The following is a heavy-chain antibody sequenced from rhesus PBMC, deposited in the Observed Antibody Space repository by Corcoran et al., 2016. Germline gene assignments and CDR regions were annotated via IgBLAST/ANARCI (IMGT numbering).Heavy chain of an antibody. CDR1: GFTFSDDY. D-gene: IGHD6-19*01. CDR2: IISVRTYI. Sequence: EVQLVESGGGLVQPGGSLRPSCAASGFTFSDDYMSWVRQAPGKGLGWVSSIISVRTYITYAESVKGRFTLSRDNAKISLSLQMNSLKTEDTAVYYCTRGIAADSVLFDYWGQGVLVSVSS. CDR3: TRGIAADSVLFDY. J-gene: IGHJ4*01. V-gene: IGHV3S4*01.